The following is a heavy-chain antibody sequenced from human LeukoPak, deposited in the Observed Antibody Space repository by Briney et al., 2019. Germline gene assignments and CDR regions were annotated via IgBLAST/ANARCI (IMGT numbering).Heavy chain of an antibody. J-gene: IGHJ4*02. Sequence: GGSLRLSCAASGFTFSSHTMNWVRQAPGKGLEWVSSISSSSSTYIYYADSVKGRFTISRDNAKNSLYLQMNSLRGEDTAVYYCARDMGYCSSSNCYTYYLDYWGQGTLVTVSS. D-gene: IGHD2-2*01. CDR1: GFTFSSHT. CDR3: ARDMGYCSSSNCYTYYLDY. CDR2: ISSSSSTYI. V-gene: IGHV3-21*01.